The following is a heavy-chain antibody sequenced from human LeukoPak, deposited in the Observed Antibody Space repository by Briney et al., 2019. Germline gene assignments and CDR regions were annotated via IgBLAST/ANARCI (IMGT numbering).Heavy chain of an antibody. CDR2: IYSGGST. Sequence: GGSLRLSCPASGLTVSSNYLSWVRQAPGKGLEWVSVIYSGGSTYYADSVKGRFTISRDNSKNTLYLQMNSLRAEDTAVYYCARGGDSSPYNWFDPWGQGTLVTVSS. CDR1: GLTVSSNY. CDR3: ARGGDSSPYNWFDP. V-gene: IGHV3-53*01. J-gene: IGHJ5*02. D-gene: IGHD3-22*01.